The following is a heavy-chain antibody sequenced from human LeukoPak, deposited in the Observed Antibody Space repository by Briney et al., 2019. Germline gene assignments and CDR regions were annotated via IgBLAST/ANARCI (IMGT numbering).Heavy chain of an antibody. Sequence: ASVKVSCKASGYTFTSYYMHWVRQAPGQGLEWMGIINPSGGSTSYAQKFQGRVTMPRDMSTSTVDMERRSLRSDDTAVYYCARDLSRGYSSGRYSWGTGSSNDYWGQGTLVTVSS. D-gene: IGHD6-19*01. CDR1: GYTFTSYY. J-gene: IGHJ4*02. V-gene: IGHV1-46*01. CDR2: INPSGGST. CDR3: ARDLSRGYSSGRYSWGTGSSNDY.